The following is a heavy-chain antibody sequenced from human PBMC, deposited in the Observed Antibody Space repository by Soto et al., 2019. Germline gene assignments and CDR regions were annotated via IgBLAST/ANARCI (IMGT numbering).Heavy chain of an antibody. D-gene: IGHD6-13*01. CDR1: GYTFTSYG. Sequence: ASVKVSCKASGYTFTSYGISWVRQAPGQGLEWMGWISAYNGNTNYAQKLQGRVTMTTDTSTSTAYMELRSLRSEDTAVYYCARDQGYSSPEGMDVWGQGTTVTVSS. CDR3: ARDQGYSSPEGMDV. CDR2: ISAYNGNT. J-gene: IGHJ6*02. V-gene: IGHV1-18*01.